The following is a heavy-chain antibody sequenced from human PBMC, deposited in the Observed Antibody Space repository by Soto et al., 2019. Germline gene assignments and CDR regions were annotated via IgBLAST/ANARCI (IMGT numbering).Heavy chain of an antibody. V-gene: IGHV3-30-3*01. Sequence: PGGSMRLSCAASGFTFSNYSMHRVRQAPGKGLEWVAVISKDGDKKYYAASVKGRFTISRDNSKNMLYLQMNRLRPEDTAVYYCAREWRVANPGYWGQGTQVTVSS. J-gene: IGHJ4*02. CDR3: AREWRVANPGY. CDR2: ISKDGDKK. CDR1: GFTFSNYS. D-gene: IGHD2-8*01.